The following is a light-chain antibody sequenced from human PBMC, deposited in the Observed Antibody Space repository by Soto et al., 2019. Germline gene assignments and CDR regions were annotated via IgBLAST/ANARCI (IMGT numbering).Light chain of an antibody. Sequence: ETVMTQSPATLSVSPGERATLSCRASQSVRSELAWYQQKPGQGPRLLIYGASTRPTGIPAKISGSGSGTEFTLTISSLQPDDSATYYCQQYTNTNNPWMFGQGTKV. CDR3: QQYTNTNNPWM. CDR2: GAS. J-gene: IGKJ1*01. V-gene: IGKV3-15*01. CDR1: QSVRSE.